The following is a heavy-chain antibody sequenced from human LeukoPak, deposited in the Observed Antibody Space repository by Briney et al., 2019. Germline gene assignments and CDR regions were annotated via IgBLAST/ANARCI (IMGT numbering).Heavy chain of an antibody. J-gene: IGHJ4*02. CDR2: IYNSGST. V-gene: IGHV4-59*08. CDR1: GTSISGYY. D-gene: IGHD3-22*01. Sequence: PSETLSLTCIVSGTSISGYYWSWIRRPPGKGLEWIGYIYNSGSTNYNPSLKSRVTMSTDTSKKQISLKLSSVTAADTAVYYCARHYYDSSGYLRSFDHWGQGTLVTVSS. CDR3: ARHYYDSSGYLRSFDH.